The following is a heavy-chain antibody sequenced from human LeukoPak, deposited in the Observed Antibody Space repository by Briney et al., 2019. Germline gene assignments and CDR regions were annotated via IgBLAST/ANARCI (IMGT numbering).Heavy chain of an antibody. CDR1: GFTFSSYA. J-gene: IGHJ4*02. V-gene: IGHV3-23*01. D-gene: IGHD1-1*01. CDR3: TKGFLGATPDYLDY. CDR2: ISGSGGST. Sequence: GGSLRLSCAASGFTFSSYAMSWVRQAPGKGLEWVSAISGSGGSTYYADSVKGRFTISRDNSKNTVYLEMNSLRAEDTAVYYCTKGFLGATPDYLDYWGQGTLVTVSS.